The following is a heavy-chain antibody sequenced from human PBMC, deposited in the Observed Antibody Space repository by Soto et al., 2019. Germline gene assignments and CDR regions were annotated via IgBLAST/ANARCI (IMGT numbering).Heavy chain of an antibody. D-gene: IGHD2-21*02. J-gene: IGHJ6*02. V-gene: IGHV2-5*02. Sequence: QITLKESGPSLVKPTQTLTLTCTFSGFSLSTGGVGVGWIRQPPGKALEWLALIYWDDDKRYSPSLRSRLTVTKDTSKNQVVLTMNNMDTVDTATYYCAHSRCGGDCLQSYSSHYYYGMDVWGQGTTVTVSS. CDR2: IYWDDDK. CDR1: GFSLSTGGVG. CDR3: AHSRCGGDCLQSYSSHYYYGMDV.